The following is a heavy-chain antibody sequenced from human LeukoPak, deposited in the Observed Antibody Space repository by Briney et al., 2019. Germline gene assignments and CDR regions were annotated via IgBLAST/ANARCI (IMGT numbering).Heavy chain of an antibody. V-gene: IGHV3-74*01. J-gene: IGHJ6*02. CDR1: GFTFISDW. D-gene: IGHD5-12*01. Sequence: RGSLRLSCAAAGFTFISDWTHWVPPAPGKGLVWVSRINDDGSSKGYADSVKGRFTISRDNAKNTLYLQMNSLRAEDTAVYYCARVPGYSGYFYGMDVWGQGTTVTVSS. CDR2: INDDGSSK. CDR3: ARVPGYSGYFYGMDV.